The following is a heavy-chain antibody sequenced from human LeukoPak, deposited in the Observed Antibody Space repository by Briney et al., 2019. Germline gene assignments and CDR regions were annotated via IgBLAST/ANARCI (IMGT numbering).Heavy chain of an antibody. Sequence: PSETLSLTCSVSGGSISGSSYYWGWIRQPPGKGLEWIGSIYYSGSTYYNPSLKSRVTISVDTSKNQFSLKLSSVTAADTAVYYCARDHGSSGWYYFDYWGQGTLVTVSS. CDR1: GGSISGSSYY. J-gene: IGHJ4*02. CDR2: IYYSGST. V-gene: IGHV4-39*07. CDR3: ARDHGSSGWYYFDY. D-gene: IGHD6-19*01.